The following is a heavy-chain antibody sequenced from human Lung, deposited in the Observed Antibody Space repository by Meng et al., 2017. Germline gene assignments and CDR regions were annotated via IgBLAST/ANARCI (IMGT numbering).Heavy chain of an antibody. J-gene: IGHJ4*02. V-gene: IGHV3-21*01. CDR1: GFTFSNYS. Sequence: EVQLVESGGGLVTPGGSLRLSCAASGFTFSNYSMNWVRQAPGKGLEWVSSISSDSRYIFYADSVKGRFTISRENAKNSLYLQMHSLRPEDTAVFYCARFETVGVATGDFWGQGTLVTVSS. CDR2: ISSDSRYI. CDR3: ARFETVGVATGDF. D-gene: IGHD2-15*01.